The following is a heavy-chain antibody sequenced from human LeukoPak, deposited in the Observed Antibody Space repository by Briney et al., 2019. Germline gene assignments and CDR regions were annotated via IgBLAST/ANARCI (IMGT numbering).Heavy chain of an antibody. Sequence: SETVSLTCTVSGGSISNYYWSWIRQPPGKGLEWIGYIDYSGYINYNPSLKSRVTISVDTSKNQFSLKLSSVTAADTAVYYCARDSALASGSFRFDPWGQGTLVTVSS. V-gene: IGHV4-59*01. CDR3: ARDSALASGSFRFDP. D-gene: IGHD3-10*01. J-gene: IGHJ5*02. CDR1: GGSISNYY. CDR2: IDYSGYI.